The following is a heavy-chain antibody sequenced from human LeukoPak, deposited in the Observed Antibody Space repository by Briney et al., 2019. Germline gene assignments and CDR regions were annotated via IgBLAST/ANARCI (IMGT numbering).Heavy chain of an antibody. Sequence: GASLQISCKGSGSSFTSYWIGWVRQMPGKGLEWMGIIYPGDSDTRYSPSFQGQVTISADKSISTAYLQWSSLKASDTAMYYCARSTYYDFWSGYYDYNWFDPWGQGTLVTVSS. V-gene: IGHV5-51*01. CDR1: GSSFTSYW. J-gene: IGHJ5*02. CDR2: IYPGDSDT. D-gene: IGHD3-3*01. CDR3: ARSTYYDFWSGYYDYNWFDP.